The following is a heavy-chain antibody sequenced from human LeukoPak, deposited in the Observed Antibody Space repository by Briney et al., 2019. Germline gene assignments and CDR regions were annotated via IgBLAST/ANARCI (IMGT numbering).Heavy chain of an antibody. J-gene: IGHJ6*03. CDR3: ARGRIQLWSYYYYYYMDV. CDR2: INHSGST. Sequence: SETLSLTCAVYGGSFSGYYWSWIRQPPGKGLEWIGEINHSGSTNYNPSLKSRVTISVDTSKNQFSLKLSPVTAADTAVYYCARGRIQLWSYYYYYYMDVWGKGTTVTVSS. CDR1: GGSFSGYY. D-gene: IGHD5-18*01. V-gene: IGHV4-34*01.